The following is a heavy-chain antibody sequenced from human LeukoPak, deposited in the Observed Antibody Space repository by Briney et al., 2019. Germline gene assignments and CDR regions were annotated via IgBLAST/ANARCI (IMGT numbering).Heavy chain of an antibody. J-gene: IGHJ5*02. CDR3: ARLGYSGYDPNWFDP. CDR1: GYSFTSYW. D-gene: IGHD5-12*01. Sequence: GESLRISCKGSGYSFTSYWISWVRQMPGKGLEWMGRIDPSDSYTNYSPSFQGHVTISADKSISTAYLQWSSLKASDTAMCYCARLGYSGYDPNWFDPWGQGTLVTVSS. V-gene: IGHV5-10-1*01. CDR2: IDPSDSYT.